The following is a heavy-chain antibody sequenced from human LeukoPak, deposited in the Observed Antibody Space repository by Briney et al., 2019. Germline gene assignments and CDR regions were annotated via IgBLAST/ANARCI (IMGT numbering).Heavy chain of an antibody. V-gene: IGHV4-61*02. CDR1: GGSISSGSYY. D-gene: IGHD5-24*01. J-gene: IGHJ4*02. CDR3: ARESAATMFYLDY. CDR2: IYTSGST. Sequence: SETLSLTCTVSGGSISSGSYYWSWIRQPAGKGLEWIGRIYTSGSTNYNPSLKSRVTISVDTSKNQFSLKLSSVTAADTAVYYCARESAATMFYLDYWGQGTLVTVSS.